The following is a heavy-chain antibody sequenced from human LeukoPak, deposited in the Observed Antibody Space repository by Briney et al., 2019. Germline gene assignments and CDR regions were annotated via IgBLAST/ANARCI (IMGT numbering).Heavy chain of an antibody. Sequence: PSETLSLTCSVSGDSISNYYWSWIRQPPGKGLEWIGFMKYSGSSMSNPSFKSRVTMSVGTSTDQFSLNLRSVTAADTAVYYCARGRYGSGSYYFYYYGMDVWGQGTTVIVSS. CDR2: MKYSGSS. J-gene: IGHJ6*02. CDR3: ARGRYGSGSYYFYYYGMDV. CDR1: GDSISNYY. D-gene: IGHD3-10*01. V-gene: IGHV4-59*01.